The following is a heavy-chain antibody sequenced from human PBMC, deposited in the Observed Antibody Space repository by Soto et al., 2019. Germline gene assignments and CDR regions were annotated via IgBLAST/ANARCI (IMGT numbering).Heavy chain of an antibody. CDR2: INSDGSST. V-gene: IGHV3-74*01. J-gene: IGHJ5*02. D-gene: IGHD6-13*01. Sequence: GGSLRLSCAASGFTFSSYWMHLVRQAPGKGLVWVSRINSDGSSTSYADSVKGRFTIYRDNAKNTLYLQMNSLRAEDTAVYYCARGYSSWSGSPSHWFDPWSQGALVTVSS. CDR1: GFTFSSYW. CDR3: ARGYSSWSGSPSHWFDP.